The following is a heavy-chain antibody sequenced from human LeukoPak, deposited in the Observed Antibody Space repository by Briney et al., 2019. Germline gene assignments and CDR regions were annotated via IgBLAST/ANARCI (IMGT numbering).Heavy chain of an antibody. CDR3: ARISAAGTFGVSDY. CDR1: GYTFTGYY. J-gene: IGHJ4*02. Sequence: SVKVSCKASGYTFTGYYMHWVRQAPGQGLEWMGWINPNSGGTNYAQKFQGRVTMTRDTSISTAYMELSRLRSDDTAVYYCARISAAGTFGVSDYWGQGTLVTVSS. V-gene: IGHV1-2*02. CDR2: INPNSGGT. D-gene: IGHD6-13*01.